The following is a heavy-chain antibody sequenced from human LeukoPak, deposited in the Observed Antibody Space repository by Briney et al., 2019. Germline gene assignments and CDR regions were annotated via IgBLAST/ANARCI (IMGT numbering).Heavy chain of an antibody. V-gene: IGHV1-2*06. CDR2: INPNNGGT. CDR1: GYTFTGYY. J-gene: IGHJ4*02. D-gene: IGHD5-12*01. CDR3: ASDRLRGYSGYDFDY. Sequence: ASVKVSCKASGYTFTGYYMHWVRQAPGQGLEWMGRINPNNGGTNYAQKFQGRVTMTRDTSISTAYMDLSRLRSDDTAVYYCASDRLRGYSGYDFDYWGQGTLVTVSS.